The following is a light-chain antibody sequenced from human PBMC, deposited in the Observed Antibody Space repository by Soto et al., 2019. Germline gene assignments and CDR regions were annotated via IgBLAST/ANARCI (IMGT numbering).Light chain of an antibody. J-gene: IGLJ2*01. Sequence: QSALTQPPSASESPGQSVTISCTGTSSDVGGYNCVSWYQQHPGKAPKLMIYEVSKRPSGVPDRFSGSKSGNTASLTVSGLQAEDEADYYCSSYAGSNTVVFGGGTKLTVL. CDR1: SSDVGGYNC. CDR2: EVS. CDR3: SSYAGSNTVV. V-gene: IGLV2-8*01.